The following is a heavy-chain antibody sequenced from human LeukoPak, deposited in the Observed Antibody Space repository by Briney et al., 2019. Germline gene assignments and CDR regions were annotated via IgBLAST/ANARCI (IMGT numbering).Heavy chain of an antibody. CDR3: ARDTYSYYDILTGYHSGAFDI. J-gene: IGHJ3*02. Sequence: KPSETLSLTCTVSGYSISSGYYWGWIRPPPGKGLEWIGSIYHSGSTYYNPSLKSRVTISVDTSKNQFSLKLSSVTAADTAVYYCARDTYSYYDILTGYHSGAFDIWGQGTMVTVSS. V-gene: IGHV4-38-2*02. CDR1: GYSISSGYY. D-gene: IGHD3-9*01. CDR2: IYHSGST.